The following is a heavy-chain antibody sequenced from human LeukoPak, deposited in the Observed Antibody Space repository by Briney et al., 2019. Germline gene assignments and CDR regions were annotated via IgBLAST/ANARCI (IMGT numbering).Heavy chain of an antibody. V-gene: IGHV4-34*01. CDR3: ARDNYYDSSGYYYVRDAFDI. J-gene: IGHJ3*02. CDR1: GVSFSGYY. Sequence: PSETLSLTCAVYGVSFSGYYWSWIRQPPGEGLEWIGEINHSGSTNYNPSLKSRVTISVDTSKNQFSLKLSSVTAADTAVYYCARDNYYDSSGYYYVRDAFDIWGHGTMVTVSS. CDR2: INHSGST. D-gene: IGHD3-22*01.